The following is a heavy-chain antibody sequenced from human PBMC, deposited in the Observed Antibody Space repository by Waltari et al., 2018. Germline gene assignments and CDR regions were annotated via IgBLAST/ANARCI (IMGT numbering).Heavy chain of an antibody. CDR3: ARSSYYDFWSGSSTRMPYFQH. J-gene: IGHJ1*01. D-gene: IGHD3-3*01. CDR2: INHSGST. Sequence: QVQLQQWGAGLLKPSETLSLTCAVYGGSFSGYYWSWIRQPPGTGLEWIGEINHSGSTNYNPSLKSRVTISVDTSKNQLSLKLSSVTAADTAVYYCARSSYYDFWSGSSTRMPYFQHWGQGTLVTVSS. V-gene: IGHV4-34*01. CDR1: GGSFSGYY.